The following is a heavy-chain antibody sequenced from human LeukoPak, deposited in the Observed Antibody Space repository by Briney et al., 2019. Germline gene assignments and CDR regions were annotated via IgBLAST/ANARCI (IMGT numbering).Heavy chain of an antibody. CDR3: ARLNRYCSGGSCSNWFDP. D-gene: IGHD2-15*01. CDR2: IYPGDSDT. V-gene: IGHV5-51*01. Sequence: GESLKISCKGSGYSFTSYWIGWVRQMPGKGLEWMGIIYPGDSDTRYSPSFQGQVTISADKSISTAYLQWSSLKASDTAMYYCARLNRYCSGGSCSNWFDPWGQGTLVTVSS. J-gene: IGHJ5*02. CDR1: GYSFTSYW.